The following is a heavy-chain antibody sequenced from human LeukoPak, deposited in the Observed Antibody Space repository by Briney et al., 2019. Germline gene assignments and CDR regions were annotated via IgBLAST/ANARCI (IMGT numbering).Heavy chain of an antibody. V-gene: IGHV4-59*01. Sequence: SETLSLTCTVSGGSISSYYWSWIRQPPGKGLEWIGYIYYSGSTNYDPSLKSRVTISVDTSKNQFSLKLSSVAAADTAVYYCAREAYSNYVDYWGQGTLVTVSS. CDR2: IYYSGST. CDR3: AREAYSNYVDY. J-gene: IGHJ4*02. CDR1: GGSISSYY. D-gene: IGHD4-11*01.